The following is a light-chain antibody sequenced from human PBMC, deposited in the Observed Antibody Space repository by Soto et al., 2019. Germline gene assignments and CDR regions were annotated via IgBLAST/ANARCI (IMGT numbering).Light chain of an antibody. CDR3: QQHKSYPVT. J-gene: IGKJ4*01. CDR2: DAS. Sequence: GDSVTITCRSSQNIDIWLSWYQVRPGRAPRLLVYDASNLKSGVPSRFSGSGSGTEFTLTISSLQPDDFASYYCQQHKSYPVTFGGGTKVELK. CDR1: QNIDIW. V-gene: IGKV1-5*01.